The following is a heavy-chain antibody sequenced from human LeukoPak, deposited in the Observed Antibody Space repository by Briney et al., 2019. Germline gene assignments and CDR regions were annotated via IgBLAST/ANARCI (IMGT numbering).Heavy chain of an antibody. J-gene: IGHJ3*02. CDR2: IWYDGSNK. CDR1: GFTFSSYG. V-gene: IGHV3-33*01. Sequence: GRSLRLSCAASGFTFSSYGMHWVRQAPGKGLEWVAVIWYDGSNKYYADYVKGRFTISRDNSKNTLYLQMNSLRAEDTAVYYCARELHGAFDIWGQGTMVTVSS. CDR3: ARELHGAFDI.